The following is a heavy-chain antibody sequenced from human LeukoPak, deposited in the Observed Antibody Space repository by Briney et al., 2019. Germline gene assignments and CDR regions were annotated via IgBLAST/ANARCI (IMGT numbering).Heavy chain of an antibody. V-gene: IGHV4-59*02. Sequence: PSESLSLTCTVSGGSVSSYYRSWVRQPPGKGLEWVGCIYYSGTTNYDPSLKGRFTISADTSKNQLSLKLSSVTAADTAVYYCARDVLYSGDYWGQGTLVTVSS. J-gene: IGHJ4*02. CDR3: ARDVLYSGDY. CDR1: GGSVSSYY. D-gene: IGHD2-15*01. CDR2: IYYSGTT.